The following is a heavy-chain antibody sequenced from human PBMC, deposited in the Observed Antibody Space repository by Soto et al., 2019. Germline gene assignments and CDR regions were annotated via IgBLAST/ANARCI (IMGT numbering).Heavy chain of an antibody. CDR2: IKQDGSEK. CDR3: APDPLGYCSGGSCKDGY. Sequence: AGGSLRLSCAASGFTFSSYWMSWVRQAPGKGLEWVANIKQDGSEKYYVDSVKGRFTISRDNAKNSLYLQMNSLRAEDTAVYYCAPDPLGYCSGGSCKDGYWGQGTLVTVSS. D-gene: IGHD2-15*01. CDR1: GFTFSSYW. V-gene: IGHV3-7*01. J-gene: IGHJ4*02.